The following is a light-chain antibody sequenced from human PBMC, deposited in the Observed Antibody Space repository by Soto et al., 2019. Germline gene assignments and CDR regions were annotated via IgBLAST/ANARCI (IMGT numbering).Light chain of an antibody. V-gene: IGKV3-20*01. J-gene: IGKJ3*01. Sequence: EIVLTQSPGTVSVSPGERVTLSCRASQSVSNNFLAWHQQRPGQAPRLLIYGASSRAGGIPDRFRGSGSGTDFTLTIYRLEPEDLAVYYCQQYGSSPFTFGPGTKVDVK. CDR2: GAS. CDR1: QSVSNNF. CDR3: QQYGSSPFT.